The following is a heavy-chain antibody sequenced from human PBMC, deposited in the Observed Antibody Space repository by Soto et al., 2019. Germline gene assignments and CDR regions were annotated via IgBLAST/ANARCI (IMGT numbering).Heavy chain of an antibody. J-gene: IGHJ6*01. CDR3: GRGGYYDSSGSRNYHYYGMDV. V-gene: IGHV1-18*01. CDR1: GYTFSSYG. Sequence: QVHLVQSGGEVKKPGASVKVFCKTSGYTFSSYGVNWVRQAPGRGLEWMGWISPYDDHTYYAQKFQGRVSMTTDTSTKTAYMELRSLRSDDTAVYYCGRGGYYDSSGSRNYHYYGMDVWGQGTTVIVSS. D-gene: IGHD3-22*01. CDR2: ISPYDDHT.